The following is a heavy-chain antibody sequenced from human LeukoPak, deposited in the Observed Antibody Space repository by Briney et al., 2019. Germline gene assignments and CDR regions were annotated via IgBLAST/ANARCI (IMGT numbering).Heavy chain of an antibody. CDR1: GLTFSSYG. Sequence: GGSLRLSCAVSGLTFSSYGMHWVRQAPGKGLEWVAFISLDGSSKNYADFVKGRFTISRDNSKNTLYLQMNSLRAEDTAVLYCATNWNDSGFWFYWGQGTLVTVSS. CDR2: ISLDGSSK. V-gene: IGHV3-30*03. D-gene: IGHD1-1*01. J-gene: IGHJ4*02. CDR3: ATNWNDSGFWFY.